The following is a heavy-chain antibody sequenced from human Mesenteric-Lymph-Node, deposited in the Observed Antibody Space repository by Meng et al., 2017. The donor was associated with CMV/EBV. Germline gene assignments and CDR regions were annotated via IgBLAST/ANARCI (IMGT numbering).Heavy chain of an antibody. CDR1: GFTFRNYG. D-gene: IGHD4-11*01. Sequence: GESLKISCAASGFTFRNYGMSWVRQAPGKGLEWVSRINTDGSKTNYADSVKGRFTISRDNAKDTLYLQMNSLRAEDTAVYYCARDNYGWGQGTLVTVSS. CDR2: INTDGSKT. CDR3: ARDNYG. J-gene: IGHJ4*02. V-gene: IGHV3-74*01.